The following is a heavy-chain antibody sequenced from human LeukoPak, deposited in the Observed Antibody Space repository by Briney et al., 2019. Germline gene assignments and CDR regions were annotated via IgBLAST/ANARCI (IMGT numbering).Heavy chain of an antibody. CDR2: ISSGSSII. D-gene: IGHD1-26*01. CDR3: AREKYSGSYYDY. J-gene: IGHJ4*03. CDR1: GFIFSVYR. Sequence: GGSLRLSCAASGFIFSVYRMNWVRQAPGKGLEWLSYISSGSSIIYYADSVKGRFTVSRDDAKNSLFLQLNSLRVEDTAVYYCAREKYSGSYYDYWGHGTLVIVSS. V-gene: IGHV3-48*01.